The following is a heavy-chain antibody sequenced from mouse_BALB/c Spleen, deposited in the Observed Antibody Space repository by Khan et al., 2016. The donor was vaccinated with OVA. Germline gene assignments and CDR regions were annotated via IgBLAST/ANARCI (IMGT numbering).Heavy chain of an antibody. CDR3: SRDGYSPWFAY. J-gene: IGHJ3*01. V-gene: IGHV14-1*02. CDR1: GFNIKDYY. D-gene: IGHD2-3*01. Sequence: VQLKQSEAELVRPGALVKLSCKASGFNIKDYYIHWVKQRPEQGLVWIGRIDPENGNTIYDPKFQGKASITSDTSSNTAYLQLNSLTSEDTAVYYCSRDGYSPWFAYWGQGTLVTVSA. CDR2: IDPENGNT.